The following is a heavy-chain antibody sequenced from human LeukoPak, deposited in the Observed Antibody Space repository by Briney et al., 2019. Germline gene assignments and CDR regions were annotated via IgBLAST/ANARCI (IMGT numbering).Heavy chain of an antibody. CDR3: ARGRRIQLWSIHNWFDP. V-gene: IGHV4-34*01. J-gene: IGHJ5*02. Sequence: PSETLSLTCAVYGGSFSGYYWSWIRQPPGKGLEWIGEINHSGSTNYNPSLKSRVTISVDTSKNQFSLKLSSVTAADTAAYYCARGRRIQLWSIHNWFDPWGQGTLVTVSS. CDR1: GGSFSGYY. D-gene: IGHD5-18*01. CDR2: INHSGST.